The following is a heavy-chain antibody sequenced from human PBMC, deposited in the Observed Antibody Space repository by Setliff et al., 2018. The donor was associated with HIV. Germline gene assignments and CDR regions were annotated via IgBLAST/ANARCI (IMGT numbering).Heavy chain of an antibody. CDR1: GYTFTSYS. J-gene: IGHJ3*01. V-gene: IGHV1-3*04. CDR2: INTATGDT. D-gene: IGHD3-9*01. CDR3: ARGIRYFDWLTHLGAFDF. Sequence: ASVKVSCKTSGYTFTSYSMHWVRQAPGQSLEWMGWINTATGDTKYSQRFQDRITIFRNTSASTAYMELSSLRSGDTAVYYCARGIRYFDWLTHLGAFDFWGQGTMVTVSS.